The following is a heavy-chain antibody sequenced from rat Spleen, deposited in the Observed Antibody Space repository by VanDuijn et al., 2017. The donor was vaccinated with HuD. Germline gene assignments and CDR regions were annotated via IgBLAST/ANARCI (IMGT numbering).Heavy chain of an antibody. Sequence: QVQMKETGPGLVQPTQTLSLTCTVSGFSLISSRVHWVRQPPGKGLEWMGVIWKTGGTRYNSALKSRLTISKDTSKSQVFLKMNSLQTEDTATYYCARDTATVEFAYWGQGTLVTVSS. CDR3: ARDTATVEFAY. CDR2: IWKTGGT. V-gene: IGHV2-41*01. CDR1: GFSLISSR. J-gene: IGHJ3*01. D-gene: IGHD1-1*01.